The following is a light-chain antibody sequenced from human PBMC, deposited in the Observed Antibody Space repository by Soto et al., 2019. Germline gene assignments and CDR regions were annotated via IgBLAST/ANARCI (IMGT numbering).Light chain of an antibody. CDR2: AAS. V-gene: IGKV3-15*01. CDR1: QSVRNM. Sequence: EIVMTQSPANLSVSPGERATLSCRASQSVRNMLAWYQQKPGQAPRLLIYAASTRATGIPARFSGSGSGTEFTLSISSLQSEDFAVYYCQQYKDWPPITFGQGARLEIK. CDR3: QQYKDWPPIT. J-gene: IGKJ5*01.